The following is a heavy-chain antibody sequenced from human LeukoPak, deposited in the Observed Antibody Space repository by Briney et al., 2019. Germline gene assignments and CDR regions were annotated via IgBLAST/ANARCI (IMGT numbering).Heavy chain of an antibody. J-gene: IGHJ5*02. CDR3: AKIRGGAYNWVDP. D-gene: IGHD3-10*01. Sequence: SETLSLTCTVSGGSISSSSYYWGWIRQPPGKGLEWIGSLYYGGSTYHNPSLKSRVTLSLDTSKNQFSLKLSSVTAADTALYHCAKIRGGAYNWVDPWGQGTLVTVSS. CDR1: GGSISSSSYY. CDR2: LYYGGST. V-gene: IGHV4-39*01.